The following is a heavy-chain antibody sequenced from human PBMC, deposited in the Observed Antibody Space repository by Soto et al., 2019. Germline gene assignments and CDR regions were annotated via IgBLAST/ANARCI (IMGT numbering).Heavy chain of an antibody. CDR3: ARKHYDFWSGYYYYYYMDV. Sequence: ASVKVSCKASGYTFTSYDINWVRQATGQGLEWMGWMNPNSGNTGYAQKFQGRVTMTRNTSISTAYMELSSLRSEDTAVYYCARKHYDFWSGYYYYYYMDVWGKGTTVTVSS. J-gene: IGHJ6*03. D-gene: IGHD3-3*01. CDR2: MNPNSGNT. CDR1: GYTFTSYD. V-gene: IGHV1-8*01.